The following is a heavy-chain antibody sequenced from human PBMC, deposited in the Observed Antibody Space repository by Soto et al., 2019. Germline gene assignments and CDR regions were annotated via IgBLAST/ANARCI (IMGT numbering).Heavy chain of an antibody. J-gene: IGHJ5*02. CDR2: INTDGSRA. Sequence: EVQLVESGRDLVQPGGSLRLSCAASGFTFSNYWMHWVRQAPGKGLMWVSRINTDGSRATYADSVQGRFGISRDNAKNTVYLQMNSLRAEDTAVYYCARVKLGSYDWVDPWGQGTLVTVSS. D-gene: IGHD3-16*01. CDR3: ARVKLGSYDWVDP. CDR1: GFTFSNYW. V-gene: IGHV3-74*01.